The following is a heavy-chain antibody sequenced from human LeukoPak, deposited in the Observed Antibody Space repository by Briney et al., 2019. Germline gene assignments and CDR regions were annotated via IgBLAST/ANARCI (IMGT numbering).Heavy chain of an antibody. D-gene: IGHD3-22*01. Sequence: SETLSLTCAVSGGSISSGGYSWSWIRQPPGKGLEWIGYIYHSGSTYYNPSLKSRLTISVDRSKTQFSLKLSSVTAADTAVYYCARGHYYDSSGYFHDAFDIWGQGTMVTVSS. CDR3: ARGHYYDSSGYFHDAFDI. CDR1: GGSISSGGYS. V-gene: IGHV4-30-2*01. J-gene: IGHJ3*02. CDR2: IYHSGST.